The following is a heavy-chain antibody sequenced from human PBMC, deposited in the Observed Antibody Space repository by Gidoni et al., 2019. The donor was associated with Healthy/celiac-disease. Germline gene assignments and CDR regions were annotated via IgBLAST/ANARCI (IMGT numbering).Heavy chain of an antibody. Sequence: EVQLVESGGGLVQPGGSLRLSCAASGFTFSSYEMNWVRQAPGKGLELVSYISSSGSTIYYADSVKGRFTISRDNAKNSLYLQMNSLRAEDTAVYYCARGVRGSGYDKIVGYFDYWGQGTLVTVSS. CDR1: GFTFSSYE. CDR3: ARGVRGSGYDKIVGYFDY. CDR2: ISSSGSTI. J-gene: IGHJ4*02. V-gene: IGHV3-48*03. D-gene: IGHD5-12*01.